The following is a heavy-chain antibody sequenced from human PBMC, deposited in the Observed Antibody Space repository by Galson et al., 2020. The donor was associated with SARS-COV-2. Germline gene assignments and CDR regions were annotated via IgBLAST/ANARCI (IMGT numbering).Heavy chain of an antibody. Sequence: ASETLSLPCTVSGASIRSGNYYWSWIRQHPGKGLEWIGYIYYSVQTYYNPSLKSRVTISVDTSKNQFSLNLSSVTVADTAVYYCPGGVTTPWNKWFDPWGQGTLVTVSS. CDR2: IYYSVQT. CDR1: GASIRSGNYY. V-gene: IGHV4-31*03. D-gene: IGHD4-17*01. J-gene: IGHJ5*02. CDR3: PGGVTTPWNKWFDP.